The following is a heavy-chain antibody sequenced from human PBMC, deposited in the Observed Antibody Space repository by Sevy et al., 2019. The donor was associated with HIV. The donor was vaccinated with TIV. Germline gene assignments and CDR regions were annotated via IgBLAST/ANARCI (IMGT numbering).Heavy chain of an antibody. D-gene: IGHD1-26*01. V-gene: IGHV5-51*01. CDR1: GYSFTSYW. J-gene: IGHJ6*02. CDR2: IYPGDSDT. Sequence: GESLKISCKGSGYSFTSYWIGWVRQMPGKGLEWMGIIYPGDSDTRYSPSFQGQVTISADKSIGTAYLQWSSLKASDTAMYYCAREQSGSYYYYGMDVWGQGTTVTVSS. CDR3: AREQSGSYYYYGMDV.